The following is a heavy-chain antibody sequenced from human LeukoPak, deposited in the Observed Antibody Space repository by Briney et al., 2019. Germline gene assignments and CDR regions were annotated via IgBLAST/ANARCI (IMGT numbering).Heavy chain of an antibody. V-gene: IGHV1-18*01. Sequence: ASVKVSCKASGYTFTSYGISWVRQAPGQGLEWMGWISAYNGNTNYAQKLQGRVTMTTDTSTSTAYMELSSLRSEDTAAYYCARGETAAGTTGIYYYYYMDVWGKGTTVTVSS. CDR1: GYTFTSYG. D-gene: IGHD6-13*01. CDR2: ISAYNGNT. CDR3: ARGETAAGTTGIYYYYYMDV. J-gene: IGHJ6*03.